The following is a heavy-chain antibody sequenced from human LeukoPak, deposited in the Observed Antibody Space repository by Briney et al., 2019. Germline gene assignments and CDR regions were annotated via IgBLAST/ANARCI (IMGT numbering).Heavy chain of an antibody. V-gene: IGHV3-74*01. CDR2: IIGDGSST. Sequence: GGSLRPSCAASGFTFSNYWMHWVRQAPGKGLVWVSRIIGDGSSTNYADSVKGRFTISRDNAMNTLYLQMNSLRVEDTAVYYCARDIRFGPWGQGTLVTVSS. D-gene: IGHD2-21*01. J-gene: IGHJ5*02. CDR1: GFTFSNYW. CDR3: ARDIRFGP.